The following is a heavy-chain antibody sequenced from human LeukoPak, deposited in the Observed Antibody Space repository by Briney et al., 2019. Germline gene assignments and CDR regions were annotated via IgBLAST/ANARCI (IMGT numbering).Heavy chain of an antibody. J-gene: IGHJ4*02. D-gene: IGHD1-26*01. Sequence: SETLSLTCTVSGDSINGINYYWGWIRQPPGEGLEWIASTSSGGHTFYNPSLKSRVTISIDTSKNQFSLKLASVTAADTAIYYCARDQRSLYDFWGQGSLVTVSS. CDR3: ARDQRSLYDF. CDR2: TSSGGHT. V-gene: IGHV4-39*07. CDR1: GDSINGINYY.